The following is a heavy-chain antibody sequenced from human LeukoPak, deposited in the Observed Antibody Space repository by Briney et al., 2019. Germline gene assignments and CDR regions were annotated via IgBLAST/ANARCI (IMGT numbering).Heavy chain of an antibody. CDR2: IYYSGST. V-gene: IGHV4-59*12. D-gene: IGHD3-22*01. J-gene: IGHJ4*02. Sequence: SETLSLTCTVSGGSISSYYWSWIRQPPGKGLEWIGYIYYSGSTNYNPSLKSRVTISVDTSKNQFSLKLSSVTAADTAVYYCASTYYYDSSGLGYFDYWGQGTLVTVSS. CDR1: GGSISSYY. CDR3: ASTYYYDSSGLGYFDY.